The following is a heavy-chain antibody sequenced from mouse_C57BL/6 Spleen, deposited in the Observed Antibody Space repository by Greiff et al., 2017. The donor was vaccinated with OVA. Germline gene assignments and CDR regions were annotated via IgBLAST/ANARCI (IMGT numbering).Heavy chain of an antibody. D-gene: IGHD1-1*01. CDR3: ARVGGSLWYFDV. CDR1: GFTFSSYA. J-gene: IGHJ1*03. Sequence: EVHLVESGGGLVKPGGSLKLSCAASGFTFSSYAMSWVRQTPEKRLEWVATISDGGSYTYYPDNVKGRFTISRDNAKNNLYLQMSHLKSEDTAMYYCARVGGSLWYFDVWGTGTTVTVSS. CDR2: ISDGGSYT. V-gene: IGHV5-4*01.